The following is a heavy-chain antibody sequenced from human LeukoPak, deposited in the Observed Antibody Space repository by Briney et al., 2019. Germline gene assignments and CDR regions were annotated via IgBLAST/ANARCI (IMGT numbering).Heavy chain of an antibody. V-gene: IGHV3-7*04. CDR1: GFTFSSYL. CDR2: IKQDGSEK. J-gene: IGHJ4*02. CDR3: ARDLDYLDY. Sequence: PGGSLRLSCAASGFTFSSYLMSWVRQAPGKGLEWVANIKQDGSEKYYVDSVKGRFTISRDNAKNSLYLQMNSLRAEDTAVYYCARDLDYLDYWGQGTLVTVSS.